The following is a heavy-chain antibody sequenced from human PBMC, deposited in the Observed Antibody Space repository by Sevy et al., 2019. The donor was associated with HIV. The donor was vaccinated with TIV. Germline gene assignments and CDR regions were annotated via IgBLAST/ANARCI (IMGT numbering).Heavy chain of an antibody. J-gene: IGHJ5*02. CDR3: ATVGLRYYSGSSAYQGDWFDP. V-gene: IGHV1-24*01. Sequence: ASVKVSCRVSGYTLTKLSIHWVRQAPGKGLEWMGNFDPQHGETIYAQRFQGRLTMTADTSTDTAYMELGSLTSEDTAVYYCATVGLRYYSGSSAYQGDWFDPWGQGTLVTVSS. CDR2: FDPQHGET. D-gene: IGHD2-15*01. CDR1: GYTLTKLS.